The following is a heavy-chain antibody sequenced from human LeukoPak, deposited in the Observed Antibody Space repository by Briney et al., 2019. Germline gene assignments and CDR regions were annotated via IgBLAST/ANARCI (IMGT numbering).Heavy chain of an antibody. CDR1: GGTFSSYA. Sequence: GASVKVSCKASGGTFSSYAIIWVRQAPGQGLEWMGRIIPILGIANYAQKFQGRVTITADKSTSTAYMELSSLRSEDTAVYYCARGSSGAYFDYWGQGTLVTVSS. J-gene: IGHJ4*02. D-gene: IGHD6-19*01. CDR2: IIPILGIA. V-gene: IGHV1-69*04. CDR3: ARGSSGAYFDY.